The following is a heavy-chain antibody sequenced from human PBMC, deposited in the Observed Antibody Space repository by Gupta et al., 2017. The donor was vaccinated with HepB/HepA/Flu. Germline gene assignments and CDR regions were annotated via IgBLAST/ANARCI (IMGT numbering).Heavy chain of an antibody. CDR1: GGSISSSSYH. CDR2: VYYRGST. CDR3: ARLDYSTPYYYYYLDV. J-gene: IGHJ6*03. V-gene: IGHV4-39*01. Sequence: QQQLQESGPGLVKPSETLSLSCTVSGGSISSSSYHWGWIRQPPEKGLEWIGSVYYRGSTYYNPSLKSRVTISVDTSKNQFSLKLSSVTAADTAVYYCARLDYSTPYYYYYLDVWGKGTTVTVSS. D-gene: IGHD4-11*01.